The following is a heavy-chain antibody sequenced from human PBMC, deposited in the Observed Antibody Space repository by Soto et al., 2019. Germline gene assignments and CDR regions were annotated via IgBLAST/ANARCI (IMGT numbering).Heavy chain of an antibody. CDR1: GFTFSDYA. D-gene: IGHD3-22*01. Sequence: EVELVESGGGLVQPGGSLRLSCVASGFTFSDYAMNWVRQAPGKGLEWVSWFGITGKSGDYADSVKGRFTISRDNSKSTLFLQLTSLGPEDTALYYCARAHYHDSSGPNGHAFDIWGQGTLVTVSS. CDR3: ARAHYHDSSGPNGHAFDI. CDR2: FGITGKSG. J-gene: IGHJ3*02. V-gene: IGHV3-48*01.